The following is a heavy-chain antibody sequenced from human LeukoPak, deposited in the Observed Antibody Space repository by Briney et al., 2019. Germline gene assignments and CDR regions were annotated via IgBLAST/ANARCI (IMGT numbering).Heavy chain of an antibody. CDR2: MNPNSGNT. V-gene: IGHV1-8*01. CDR3: ARRSDWDDAFDI. CDR1: GYTLTELS. J-gene: IGHJ3*02. D-gene: IGHD3/OR15-3a*01. Sequence: GASVKVSCKVSGYTLTELSMHWVRQATGQGLEWMGWMNPNSGNTGYAQKFQGRVTMTRNTSISTAYMELSSLRSEATAVYYCARRSDWDDAFDIWGQGTMVTVSS.